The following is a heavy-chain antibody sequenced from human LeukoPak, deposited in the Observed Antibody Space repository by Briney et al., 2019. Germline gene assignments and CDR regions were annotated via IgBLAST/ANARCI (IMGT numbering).Heavy chain of an antibody. J-gene: IGHJ4*02. CDR3: ARTIVVEYQPTFGFDY. Sequence: SVKVSCKASGGTFSSNAISWVRQAPGQGLEWMGGIIPIFGTANYAQKFQGRVTITTDESTSTAYMELSSLRSEDTAVYYCARTIVVEYQPTFGFDYWGQGTLVTVSS. CDR2: IIPIFGTA. V-gene: IGHV1-69*05. D-gene: IGHD2-2*01. CDR1: GGTFSSNA.